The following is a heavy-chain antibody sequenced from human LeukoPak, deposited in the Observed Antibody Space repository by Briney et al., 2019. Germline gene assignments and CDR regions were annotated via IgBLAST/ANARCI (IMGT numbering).Heavy chain of an antibody. Sequence: ASVKVSCKVPGYTLTELSMHWVRQAPGKGLEWMGGFDPEDGETIYAQKFQGRVTMTEDTSTDTAYMELSSLRSEDTAVYYCATVGATLPHDAFDIWGQGTMVTVSS. J-gene: IGHJ3*02. V-gene: IGHV1-24*01. CDR1: GYTLTELS. CDR2: FDPEDGET. CDR3: ATVGATLPHDAFDI. D-gene: IGHD1-26*01.